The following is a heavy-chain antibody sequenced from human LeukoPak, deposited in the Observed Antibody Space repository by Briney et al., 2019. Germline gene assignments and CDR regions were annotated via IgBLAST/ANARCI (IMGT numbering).Heavy chain of an antibody. D-gene: IGHD1-7*01. V-gene: IGHV4-31*02. J-gene: IGHJ4*02. CDR2: IYYSGST. CDR3: ATTTGTTGFDY. Sequence: SQTLSLTWTVSGGSISSGGYYWSWIRQHPGKGLEWIGYIYYSGSTYYNPSLKSRVTISVDTSKNQFSLKLSSVTAAATAVYYCATTTGTTGFDYWGQGTLVTVSS. CDR1: GGSISSGGYY.